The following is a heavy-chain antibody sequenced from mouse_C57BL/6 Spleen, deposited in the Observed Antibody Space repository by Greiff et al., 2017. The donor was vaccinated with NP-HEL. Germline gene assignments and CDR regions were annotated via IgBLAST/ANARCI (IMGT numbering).Heavy chain of an antibody. CDR2: INPNYGTT. D-gene: IGHD3-2*02. J-gene: IGHJ2*01. CDR3: ARSGTAQALYYFDY. Sequence: EVKLVESGPELVKPGASVKISCKASGYSFTDYNMNWVKQSNGKSLEWIGVINPNYGTTSYNQKFKGKATLTVDQSSSTAYMQLNSLTSEDSAVYYCARSGTAQALYYFDYWGQGTTLTVSS. CDR1: GYSFTDYN. V-gene: IGHV1-39*01.